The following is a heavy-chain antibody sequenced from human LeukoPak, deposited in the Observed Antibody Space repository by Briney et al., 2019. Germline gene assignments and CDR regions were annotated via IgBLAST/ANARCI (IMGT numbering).Heavy chain of an antibody. CDR1: GGSISSYY. J-gene: IGHJ4*02. Sequence: SETLFLTCTVSGGSISSYYWSWIRQPPGKGLEWIGYIYYSGSTNYNPSLKSRVTISVDTSKNQFSLKLSSVTAADTAVYYCARDRVGYYDYWGQGTLVTVSS. D-gene: IGHD3-22*01. V-gene: IGHV4-59*01. CDR2: IYYSGST. CDR3: ARDRVGYYDY.